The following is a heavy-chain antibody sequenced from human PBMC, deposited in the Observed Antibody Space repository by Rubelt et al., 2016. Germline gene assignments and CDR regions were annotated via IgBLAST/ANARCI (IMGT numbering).Heavy chain of an antibody. D-gene: IGHD6-25*01. CDR3: ASSLRGIAALTEDY. CDR1: GFTLRSYW. CDR2: INSDGSST. V-gene: IGHV3-74*02. Sequence: DVQLEESGGGLVQPGGSLRLSCVASGFTLRSYWMHWVRQVPGKGLVWVSRINSDGSSTSYVDSVKGRFTISRDNAKNTLYLQMSSLRVEDTAVDYCASSLRGIAALTEDYWGQGTQVTVSS. J-gene: IGHJ4*02.